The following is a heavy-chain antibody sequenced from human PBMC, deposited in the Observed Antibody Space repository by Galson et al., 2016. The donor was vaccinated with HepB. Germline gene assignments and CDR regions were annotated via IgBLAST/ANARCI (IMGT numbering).Heavy chain of an antibody. Sequence: SGYTFSSYAIHWLRQAPGQRLEWMGWINSASGDTTYSQRFQDRLTIARDTSATTAYMGLSGLRSEDTAVYFCAKGAGGYYDYWGQGTLVTVSS. CDR3: AKGAGGYYDY. J-gene: IGHJ4*02. D-gene: IGHD4/OR15-4a*01. V-gene: IGHV1-3*01. CDR2: INSASGDT. CDR1: GYTFSSYA.